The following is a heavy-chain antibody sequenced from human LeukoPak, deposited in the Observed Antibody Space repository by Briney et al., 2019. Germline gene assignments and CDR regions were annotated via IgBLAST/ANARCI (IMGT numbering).Heavy chain of an antibody. V-gene: IGHV3-30*18. CDR1: GFTFSSYG. CDR3: AKDRHDSSGYYLFDY. Sequence: PGRSLRLSCAASGFTFSSYGMHWVRQAPGKGLEWVAVISYDGSNKYYADSVKGRFTISRDNSKNTLYLQMNSLRAEDTAVYYCAKDRHDSSGYYLFDYWGQGTLVTVSS. J-gene: IGHJ4*02. CDR2: ISYDGSNK. D-gene: IGHD3-22*01.